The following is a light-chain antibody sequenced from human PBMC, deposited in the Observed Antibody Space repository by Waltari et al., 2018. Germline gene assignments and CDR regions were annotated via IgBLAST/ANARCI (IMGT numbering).Light chain of an antibody. CDR1: QSVLYSSTSKNY. J-gene: IGKJ1*01. Sequence: DIVMTKSPDSLAGSLGERATINCKSSQSVLYSSTSKNYLARYQQKPGQPPKLLIYWASTLASGVPSRFRVSGSGAAFTLTITSLQAEDVAVYFCQQYYSTPRAFGQGTKVEIK. CDR3: QQYYSTPRA. V-gene: IGKV4-1*01. CDR2: WAS.